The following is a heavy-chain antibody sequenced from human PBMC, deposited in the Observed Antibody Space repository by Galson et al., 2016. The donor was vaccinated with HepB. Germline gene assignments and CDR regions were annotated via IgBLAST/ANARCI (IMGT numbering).Heavy chain of an antibody. J-gene: IGHJ4*02. CDR2: INHSGIT. Sequence: ETLSLTCAVYGGSFSGYYWSWIRQPPGMGLEWIGEINHSGITNYNPPLKSRVTISVDTSKNQFSLKLSSVTAADTALYYCARYLSRYSSSWFLVPGRNYFDYWGQGTLVTVSS. D-gene: IGHD6-13*01. CDR3: ARYLSRYSSSWFLVPGRNYFDY. V-gene: IGHV4-34*01. CDR1: GGSFSGYY.